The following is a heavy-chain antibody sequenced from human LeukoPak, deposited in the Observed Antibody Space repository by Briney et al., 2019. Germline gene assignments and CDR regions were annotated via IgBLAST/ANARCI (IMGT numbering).Heavy chain of an antibody. CDR3: ARDTDCSSTSCHGAFDI. CDR1: GGTFSSYA. Sequence: ASVKVSCKASGGTFSSYAISWVRQAPGQGLEWMGGIIPIFGTANYAQKFQGRVTITADESTSTAYMELSSLRSEDTAVYYCARDTDCSSTSCHGAFDIWGQGTMVTVSS. D-gene: IGHD2-2*01. CDR2: IIPIFGTA. V-gene: IGHV1-69*13. J-gene: IGHJ3*02.